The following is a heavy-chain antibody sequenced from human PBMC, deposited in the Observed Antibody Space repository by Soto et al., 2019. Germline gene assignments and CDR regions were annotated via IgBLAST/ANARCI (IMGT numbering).Heavy chain of an antibody. CDR2: IYSGGST. J-gene: IGHJ4*02. D-gene: IGHD2-21*02. V-gene: IGHV3-53*01. CDR1: GFTFSSYG. CDR3: ARGFERVVVTAIPPLAY. Sequence: GGSLRLSCAASGFTFSSYGMHWVRQAPGKGLEWVSVIYSGGSTYYADSVKGRFTIPRDNSKNTLYLQMNSLRAEDTAVYYCARGFERVVVTAIPPLAYWGQGTLVTVSS.